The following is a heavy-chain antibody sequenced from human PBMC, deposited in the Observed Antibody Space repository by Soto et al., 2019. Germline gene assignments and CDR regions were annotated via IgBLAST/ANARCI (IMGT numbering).Heavy chain of an antibody. CDR2: IKSKLDGETI. CDR1: GFTFSNVW. Sequence: EGQLVESGGGLVKPGGSLRLSCAASGFTFSNVWMKWVGQAPGKGLEWVGRIKSKLDGETIDYAAPVKGRFTISRDDSTNMMYLQRNSLKTEDTGVYYCTPLALKYNSDWYEFSDWGQGTLVTVSS. V-gene: IGHV3-15*07. J-gene: IGHJ4*02. D-gene: IGHD6-19*01. CDR3: TPLALKYNSDWYEFSD.